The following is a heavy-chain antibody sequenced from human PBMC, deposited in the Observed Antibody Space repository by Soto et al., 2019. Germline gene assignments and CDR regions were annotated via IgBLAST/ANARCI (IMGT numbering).Heavy chain of an antibody. D-gene: IGHD1-7*01. J-gene: IGHJ4*02. CDR1: GYTFTSYG. V-gene: IGHV1-18*01. CDR3: ARVPYNWNYVPPFDY. CDR2: ISAYNGNT. Sequence: QVQLVQSGAEVKKPGAPVKVSCKASGYTFTSYGISWVRQAPGQGLEWMGWISAYNGNTNYAQKLQGRVTMTTDTSTSTAYMELRSLRSDDTAVYYCARVPYNWNYVPPFDYWGQGTLVTVSS.